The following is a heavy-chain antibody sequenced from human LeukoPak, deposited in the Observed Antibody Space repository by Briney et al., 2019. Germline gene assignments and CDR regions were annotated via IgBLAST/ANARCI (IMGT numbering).Heavy chain of an antibody. J-gene: IGHJ6*02. D-gene: IGHD2-21*02. CDR3: ARDQYSVVVTATHGLDV. CDR1: GFTFSGYA. Sequence: GGSLRLSCAASGFTFSGYAMSWVRQAPGKGLEWVSDISISGGTTNYADSVKGRFTISRDNSRNTLYLQMISLRAEDTAVYYCARDQYSVVVTATHGLDVWGQGTTVTVSS. V-gene: IGHV3-23*01. CDR2: ISISGGTT.